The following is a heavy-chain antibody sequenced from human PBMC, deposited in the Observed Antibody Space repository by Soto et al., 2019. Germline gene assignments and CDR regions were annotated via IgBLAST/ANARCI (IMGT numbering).Heavy chain of an antibody. V-gene: IGHV5-51*01. CDR1: GCSFTSYW. CDR2: IYPGDSDT. D-gene: IGHD6-13*01. J-gene: IGHJ6*02. Sequence: GESPKISCKGSGCSFTSYWINWVRQMPGKGLEWMGIIYPGDSDTRYSPSFQGQVTISADKSISTAYLQWRGLKASDTAMYYCARHHGSPGSYFGMDVWGQGTTVTVSS. CDR3: ARHHGSPGSYFGMDV.